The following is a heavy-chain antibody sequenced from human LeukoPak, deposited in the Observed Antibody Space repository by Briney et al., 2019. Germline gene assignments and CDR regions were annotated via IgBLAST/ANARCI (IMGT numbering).Heavy chain of an antibody. V-gene: IGHV3-74*01. CDR3: GSEGSYYDYVWGSYRYQNWFDR. J-gene: IGHJ5*02. D-gene: IGHD3-16*02. Sequence: PGGSLRLSCAASGFTFSSYWMHWVRQAPGKGLVWVSRINSDGSSTSYADSVKGRFTISRDNAKNTLYLQMNSLRAEDTAVYYCGSEGSYYDYVWGSYRYQNWFDRWGQGTLVTVSS. CDR2: INSDGSST. CDR1: GFTFSSYW.